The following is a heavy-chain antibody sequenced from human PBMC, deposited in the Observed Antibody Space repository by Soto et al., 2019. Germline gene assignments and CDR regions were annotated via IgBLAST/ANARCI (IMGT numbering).Heavy chain of an antibody. J-gene: IGHJ4*02. V-gene: IGHV2-5*02. D-gene: IGHD6-19*01. CDR2: IYWDDDK. Sequence: QITLKESGPTLVKPTQTLTLTCTFSGFSLSSTRMAVGWIRQPPGKALEWLALIYWDDDKRYSPFLNRRLTITKDTSKTQVVLTMSNMDPVDTARYYCAHIVVAGLGYYFDYWGQGTLVTVSS. CDR3: AHIVVAGLGYYFDY. CDR1: GFSLSSTRMA.